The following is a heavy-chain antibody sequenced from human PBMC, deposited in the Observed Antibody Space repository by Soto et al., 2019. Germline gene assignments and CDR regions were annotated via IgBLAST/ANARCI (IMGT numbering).Heavy chain of an antibody. CDR1: GFTFTSYG. J-gene: IGHJ2*01. Sequence: QVQLVESGGGVVQSGGSLRLSCAASGFTFTSYGFHWVRQAPGKGLEWVAVIWYDGSKEYYADSVKDRFTISKDNSKTTVDLQMSSLTAEDTAVYYCAGAGEVGIGKFSLGLWGRGTLVTVSA. D-gene: IGHD7-27*01. CDR3: AGAGEVGIGKFSLGL. V-gene: IGHV3-33*01. CDR2: IWYDGSKE.